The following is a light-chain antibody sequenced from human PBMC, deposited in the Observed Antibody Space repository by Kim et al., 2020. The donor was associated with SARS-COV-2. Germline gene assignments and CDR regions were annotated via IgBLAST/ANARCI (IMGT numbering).Light chain of an antibody. J-gene: IGKJ4*01. Sequence: ATMEDIGTITCRASHSVSTFVNWHQQKPGKAPKVLIETTSTLQSGVASRFSGSRSGTDFTLTINNLQPDDFATYYCQQRYNVPLTFGGGTKVDIK. CDR1: HSVSTF. CDR2: TTS. V-gene: IGKV1-39*01. CDR3: QQRYNVPLT.